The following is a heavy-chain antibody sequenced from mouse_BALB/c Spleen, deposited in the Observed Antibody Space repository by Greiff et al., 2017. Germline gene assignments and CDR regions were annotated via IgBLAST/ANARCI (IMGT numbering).Heavy chain of an antibody. CDR1: GFTFSSYA. CDR2: ISSGGSYT. CDR3: ARYRYDDDDGWFAY. J-gene: IGHJ3*01. D-gene: IGHD2-14*01. Sequence: EVKVVESGGGLVKPGGSLKLSCAASGFTFSSYAMSWVRQSPEKRLEWVAEISSGGSYTYYPDTVTGRFTISRDNAKNTLYLEMSSLRSEDTAMYYCARYRYDDDDGWFAYWGQGTLVTVSA. V-gene: IGHV5-9-4*01.